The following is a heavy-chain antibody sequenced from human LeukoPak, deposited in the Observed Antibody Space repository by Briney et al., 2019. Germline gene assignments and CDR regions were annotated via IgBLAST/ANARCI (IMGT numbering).Heavy chain of an antibody. J-gene: IGHJ4*02. CDR1: GGSFSGYY. CDR3: ARVPRYDFWSGYYTGIGH. Sequence: SETLSLTCAVYGGSFSGYYWSWIRQPPGKGLEWIGEINHSGSTNYNPSLKSRVTISVDTSKNQFSLKLSSVTASDTAVYYCARVPRYDFWSGYYTGIGHWGQGTLVTVSS. D-gene: IGHD3-3*01. CDR2: INHSGST. V-gene: IGHV4-34*01.